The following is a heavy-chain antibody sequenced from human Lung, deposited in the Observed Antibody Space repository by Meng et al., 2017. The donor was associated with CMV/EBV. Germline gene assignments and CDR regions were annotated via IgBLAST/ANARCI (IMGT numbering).Heavy chain of an antibody. D-gene: IGHD2-2*01. J-gene: IGHJ4*02. CDR3: ARATRNQLLSDN. Sequence: ASVKVSXKASGYTFTSYDISWVRQATGQGLEWMGWMNPESGNTGYARKFRGSVTFTRSTSITTAYMELTSLRSEDTAVYYCARATRNQLLSDNWGQGTLVPFSS. CDR1: GYTFTSYD. V-gene: IGHV1-8*01. CDR2: MNPESGNT.